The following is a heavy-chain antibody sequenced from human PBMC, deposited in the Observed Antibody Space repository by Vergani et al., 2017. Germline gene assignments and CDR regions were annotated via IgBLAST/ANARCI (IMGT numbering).Heavy chain of an antibody. D-gene: IGHD3-3*01. CDR3: ARDLLPNYDFWSGYSHAYYYYYGMDV. Sequence: EVQLVESGGGLVQPGGSLRLSCAASGFTFSSYWMHWVRPAPGQGLVWVSRINSDGSSTSYADSVKGRFTISRDNAKNTLYLQMNSLRAEDTAVYYCARDLLPNYDFWSGYSHAYYYYYGMDVWGQGTTVTVSS. CDR2: INSDGSST. V-gene: IGHV3-74*01. CDR1: GFTFSSYW. J-gene: IGHJ6*02.